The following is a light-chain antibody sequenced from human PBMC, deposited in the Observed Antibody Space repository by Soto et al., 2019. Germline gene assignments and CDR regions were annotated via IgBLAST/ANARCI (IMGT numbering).Light chain of an antibody. Sequence: DIRMTQSPSTLSASVGGRVTITCRASHSVSPWLAWYQQKPGKAPKLLIYRTSSLQNGVPARFSGRGSGTDFFLTISKLQPDEFATYCCQQYSSSSTFGQGTRVELK. CDR3: QQYSSSST. V-gene: IGKV1-5*03. CDR2: RTS. J-gene: IGKJ1*01. CDR1: HSVSPW.